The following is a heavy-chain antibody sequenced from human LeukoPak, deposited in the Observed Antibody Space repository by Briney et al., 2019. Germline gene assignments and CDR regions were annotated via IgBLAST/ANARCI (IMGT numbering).Heavy chain of an antibody. D-gene: IGHD5-18*01. Sequence: GGSLRLSCAASGSTSSSHTMNWVRQAPGKGLEWISYISNTGSVIYYADSVKGRFTISRDNAKNSLYLQMNSLRAEDTAVYYCARDQDTAMAHDYWGQGTLVTVSS. CDR3: ARDQDTAMAHDY. CDR2: ISNTGSVI. CDR1: GSTSSSHT. V-gene: IGHV3-48*04. J-gene: IGHJ4*02.